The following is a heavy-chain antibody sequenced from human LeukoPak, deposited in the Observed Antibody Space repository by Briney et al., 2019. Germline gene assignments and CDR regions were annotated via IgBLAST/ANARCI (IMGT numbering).Heavy chain of an antibody. Sequence: GVSLRLSCAASGFTFSSYSMNWVRQAPGKGLEWVSSISSSSSSYIYYADSVKGRFTISRDNAKNSLYLQMNSLRAEDTAVYYCAAILSRAVADHWGQGTLVTVSS. D-gene: IGHD6-19*01. CDR3: AAILSRAVADH. J-gene: IGHJ4*02. CDR1: GFTFSSYS. V-gene: IGHV3-21*01. CDR2: ISSSSSSYI.